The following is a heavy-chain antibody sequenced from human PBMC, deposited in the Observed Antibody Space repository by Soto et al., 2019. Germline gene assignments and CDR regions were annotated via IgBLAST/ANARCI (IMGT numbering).Heavy chain of an antibody. CDR2: IYPGDSDT. CDR3: ARTAAAGKYYYGVDV. V-gene: IGHV5-51*01. D-gene: IGHD6-13*01. CDR1: GYSFPTYW. J-gene: IGHJ6*02. Sequence: PGESLKISCKGSGYSFPTYWIGWVRQMPGKGLEWMGTIYPGDSDTRYSPSFQGQVTISADKSINSAYLQWSNLKASDTAMYYCARTAAAGKYYYGVDVWGQGTTVTVSS.